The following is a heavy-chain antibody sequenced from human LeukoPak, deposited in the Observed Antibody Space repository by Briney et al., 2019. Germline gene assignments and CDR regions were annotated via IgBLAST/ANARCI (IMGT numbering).Heavy chain of an antibody. V-gene: IGHV3-33*06. CDR1: GFTFRSYG. Sequence: GGSLRLSCAASGFTFRSYGMHWVRQAPGKGLDWVAIIWYDGSNKYYADSVKGRFIISKDNSKNTLYLQMNSLRAEDTAVYYCAKDVVRRYYYYGMDVWGQGTTVTVSS. J-gene: IGHJ6*02. CDR3: AKDVVRRYYYYGMDV. CDR2: IWYDGSNK.